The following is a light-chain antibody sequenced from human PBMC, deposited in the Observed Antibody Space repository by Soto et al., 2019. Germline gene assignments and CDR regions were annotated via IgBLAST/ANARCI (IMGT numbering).Light chain of an antibody. V-gene: IGKV3-20*01. CDR2: GAS. CDR1: QTIANNY. CDR3: QHYGSPPRP. J-gene: IGKJ1*01. Sequence: ETVLTQSPGTLSLSPGESATLSCRASQTIANNYLAWYQHKTGQAPRLLIYGASIRATDIPDRFSGSGSGTDFTLTISRLDPEDFAVYYCQHYGSPPRPFGQGTKVDMK.